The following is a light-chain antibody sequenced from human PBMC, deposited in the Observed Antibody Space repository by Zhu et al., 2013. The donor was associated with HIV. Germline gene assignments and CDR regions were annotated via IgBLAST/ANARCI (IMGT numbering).Light chain of an antibody. V-gene: IGKV1-5*03. CDR3: QQYNSYSPTWT. Sequence: DIQMTQSPSTLSASVGDRVTITCRASQSISSWLAWYQQKPGKAPKLLIYKASSLESGVPSRFSGSGSGTEFTLTISSLQPDDFATYYCQQYNSYSPTWTFGQGYQGGNQT. CDR1: QSISSW. CDR2: KAS. J-gene: IGKJ1*01.